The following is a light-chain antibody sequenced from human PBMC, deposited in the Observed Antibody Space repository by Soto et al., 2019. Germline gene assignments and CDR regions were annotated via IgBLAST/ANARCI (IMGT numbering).Light chain of an antibody. V-gene: IGKV1-13*02. Sequence: AIQLTQSPSSLSASVGDRVTITCRASQGISSALAWYQHQPGKAPRLLIYAASSLESGVPSRFSGSGSGTDFTLTISSLQLEDFATYYCQQFNSYPFTFGPGTKLDVK. CDR1: QGISSA. CDR2: AAS. J-gene: IGKJ3*01. CDR3: QQFNSYPFT.